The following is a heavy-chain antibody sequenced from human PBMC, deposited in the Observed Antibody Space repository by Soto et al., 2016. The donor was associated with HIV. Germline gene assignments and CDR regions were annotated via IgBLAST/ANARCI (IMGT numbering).Heavy chain of an antibody. D-gene: IGHD2-21*01. J-gene: IGHJ6*03. V-gene: IGHV4-4*07. Sequence: QVQLQESGPGLVKPSETLSLTCTVSGGSISSYYWSWIPAARREGTGVDWAYLYQWEHQLQPLLKSRVTISVDKSKNQFSLKLSSVTAADTAVYYCARDKCGGDCLPQSYYYYYYMDVWGKGTTVTVSS. CDR2: LYQWEH. CDR3: ARDKCGGDCLPQSYYYYYYMDV. CDR1: GGSISSYY.